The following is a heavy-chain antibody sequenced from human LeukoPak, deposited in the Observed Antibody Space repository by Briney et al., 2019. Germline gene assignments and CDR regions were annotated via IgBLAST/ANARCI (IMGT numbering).Heavy chain of an antibody. CDR3: ARPAYYDILTGSWDYYGMDV. D-gene: IGHD3-9*01. V-gene: IGHV5-10-1*01. J-gene: IGHJ6*04. CDR2: IDPSDSYT. CDR1: GYRSTSYW. Sequence: HGESLKISCKGSGYRSTSYWISWARQMPGKGLEWMGKIDPSDSYTNYSPSFQGHVTISADKSISTAYLQWSSLKASDTAMYYCARPAYYDILTGSWDYYGMDVWGKGTTVTVSS.